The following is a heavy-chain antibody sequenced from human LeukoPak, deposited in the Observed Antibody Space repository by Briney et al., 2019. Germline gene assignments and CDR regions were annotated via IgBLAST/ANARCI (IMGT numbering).Heavy chain of an antibody. Sequence: SVKVSCKASGGTFSSYAISWVRQAPGQRLEWIGGIISIFGTANYAQKFQGRVTITTDQSTSTAYMELSSLRSEDTAVYYCAGSSSSDSYFDYWGQGTLVTVSS. CDR3: AGSSSSDSYFDY. CDR1: GGTFSSYA. CDR2: IISIFGTA. V-gene: IGHV1-69*05. D-gene: IGHD6-6*01. J-gene: IGHJ4*02.